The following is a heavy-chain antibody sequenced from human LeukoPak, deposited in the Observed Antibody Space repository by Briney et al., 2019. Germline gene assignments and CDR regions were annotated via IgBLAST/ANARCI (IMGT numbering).Heavy chain of an antibody. V-gene: IGHV3-30-3*01. CDR3: ARTRKFD. Sequence: PGGSLRLSCAASGFTFSSYAMHWVRQAPGKGLEWVAVISYDGSNKYYADSVKGRFTISRDNSKNTLYLQMNSLRAEDTAVYYCARTRKFDWGQGTLVTVSS. CDR2: ISYDGSNK. CDR1: GFTFSSYA. J-gene: IGHJ4*02. D-gene: IGHD3-16*01.